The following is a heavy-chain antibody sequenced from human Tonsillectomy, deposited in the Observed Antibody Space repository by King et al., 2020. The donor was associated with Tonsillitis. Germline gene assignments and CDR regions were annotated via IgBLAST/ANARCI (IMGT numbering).Heavy chain of an antibody. Sequence: EVQLVESGGGLVQPGESLRLSCAASGFTVSSNYMSWVRQAPGKGLEWVSVIYSAGNTYYADSVKGRFIISRDSSKNTLYLQMNSLRVEDTAVYYCARERDTTGYWLSYWGQGTLVTVSS. CDR1: GFTVSSNY. CDR2: IYSAGNT. D-gene: IGHD3-22*01. V-gene: IGHV3-66*01. CDR3: ARERDTTGYWLSY. J-gene: IGHJ4*02.